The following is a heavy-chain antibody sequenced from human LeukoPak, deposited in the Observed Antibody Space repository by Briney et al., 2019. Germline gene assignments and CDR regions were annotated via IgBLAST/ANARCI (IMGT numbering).Heavy chain of an antibody. V-gene: IGHV5-51*01. CDR3: ARHQIVGATRSPFDY. D-gene: IGHD1-26*01. Sequence: GESLKISCKGSGYSFTTYWIGWVRQMPGKGLEWMGIIYPGASDTRYSPSFQGQVTISADKSISTAYLQWSSLKASDTAMYYCARHQIVGATRSPFDYWGQGTLVTVSS. J-gene: IGHJ4*02. CDR2: IYPGASDT. CDR1: GYSFTTYW.